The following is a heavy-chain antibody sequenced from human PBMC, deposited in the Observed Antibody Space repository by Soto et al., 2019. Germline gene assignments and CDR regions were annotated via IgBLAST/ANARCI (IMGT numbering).Heavy chain of an antibody. CDR1: GGSFSGYY. CDR2: INHSGST. Sequence: QVQLQQWGAGLLKPSETLSLTCAVYGGSFSGYYWSWIRQPPGKGLEWIGEINHSGSTNYNPSLKSRVTISVDTSKCHCALKLSSVTAADTAVYYCARGLTAMNWFDPWGQGTLVTVSS. V-gene: IGHV4-34*01. D-gene: IGHD1-20*01. J-gene: IGHJ5*02. CDR3: ARGLTAMNWFDP.